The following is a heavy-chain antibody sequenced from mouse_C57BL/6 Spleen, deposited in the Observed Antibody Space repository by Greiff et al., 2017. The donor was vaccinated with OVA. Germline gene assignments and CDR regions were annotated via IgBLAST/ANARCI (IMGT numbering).Heavy chain of an antibody. V-gene: IGHV1-82*01. D-gene: IGHD1-1*01. CDR2: IYPGDGDT. CDR1: GYAFSSSW. CDR3: ARWITTVVAKGWYFDV. J-gene: IGHJ1*03. Sequence: QVQLQQSGPELVKPGASVKISCKASGYAFSSSWMNWVKQRPGKGLEWIGRIYPGDGDTNYNGKFKGKATLTAYKSSSTAYMQLSSLTSEDSAVYFCARWITTVVAKGWYFDVWGTGTTVTVSS.